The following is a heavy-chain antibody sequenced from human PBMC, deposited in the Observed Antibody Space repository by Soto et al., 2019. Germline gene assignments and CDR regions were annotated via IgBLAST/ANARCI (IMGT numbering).Heavy chain of an antibody. CDR3: ARQRTSVVTQAYFDV. CDR1: GGSILNGGHY. Sequence: SETLSLTCTVSGGSILNGGHYWTWIRQHPGKGLEWIGRIFFSGNTHYNPALKSRVSMSIDTSKDQFSLKLKSVTAADTALYFCARQRTSVVTQAYFDVWGPGSLVTVSS. V-gene: IGHV4-39*01. CDR2: IFFSGNT. J-gene: IGHJ4*02. D-gene: IGHD2-21*02.